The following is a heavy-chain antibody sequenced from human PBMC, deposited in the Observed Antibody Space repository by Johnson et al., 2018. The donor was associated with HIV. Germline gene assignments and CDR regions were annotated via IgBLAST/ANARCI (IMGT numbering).Heavy chain of an antibody. V-gene: IGHV3-20*04. CDR3: ARGPSVVTLHAFDL. CDR1: RFTFDDYV. Sequence: VQLVESGGGVVRPGGSLRLSCAASRFTFDDYVMSWVCQAPGKGLEWVSGINWNGGSAGYTDSVRGRFTISRDSAQNSVSLQMNSLRAEDMALYFCARGPSVVTLHAFDLWGQGTLVTVSS. J-gene: IGHJ3*01. D-gene: IGHD4-23*01. CDR2: INWNGGSA.